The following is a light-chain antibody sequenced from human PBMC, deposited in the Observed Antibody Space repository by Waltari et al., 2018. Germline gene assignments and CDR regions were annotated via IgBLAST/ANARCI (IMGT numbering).Light chain of an antibody. V-gene: IGKV4-1*01. J-gene: IGKJ2*01. CDR2: WAS. CDR3: QQWYTVPYT. Sequence: DIVLTQSPDSLAVSLGERATINCKSSQSLVFSPNNKNYLGGYQQKPGQPPKLLITWASIRESGVPDRFSGIGSGKYFTITISCLQAEEVAVYYCQQWYTVPYTFGQGTKLEIK. CDR1: QSLVFSPNNKNY.